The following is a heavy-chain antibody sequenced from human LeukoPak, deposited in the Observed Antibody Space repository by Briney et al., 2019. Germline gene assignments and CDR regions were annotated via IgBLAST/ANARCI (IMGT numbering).Heavy chain of an antibody. Sequence: SETLSLTCTVSGYSISSDSYWGWIRQRPGKGLEWIGTISHSGTTYYSPSLKSRVTISIDTSENHFSLDLTSVPATDTAVYYCAKFGSTSGRGFDPWGQGTLVTVSS. J-gene: IGHJ5*02. CDR1: GYSISSDSY. CDR3: AKFGSTSGRGFDP. CDR2: ISHSGTT. V-gene: IGHV4-38-2*02. D-gene: IGHD2-2*01.